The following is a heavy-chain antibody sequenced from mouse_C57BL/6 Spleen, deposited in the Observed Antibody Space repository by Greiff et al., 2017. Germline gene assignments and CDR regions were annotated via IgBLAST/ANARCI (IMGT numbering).Heavy chain of an antibody. CDR2: IDPSDSYT. CDR1: GYTFTSYW. Sequence: QVQLQQPGAELVMPGASVKLSCKASGYTFTSYWMHWVKQRPGQGLEWIGEIDPSDSYTHYNQKFKGKSTLTVDKSSSTANIPLSSLSAEDSSVYYCASLRRDYWGQGTTLTVSS. CDR3: ASLRRDY. J-gene: IGHJ2*01. D-gene: IGHD1-2*01. V-gene: IGHV1-69*01.